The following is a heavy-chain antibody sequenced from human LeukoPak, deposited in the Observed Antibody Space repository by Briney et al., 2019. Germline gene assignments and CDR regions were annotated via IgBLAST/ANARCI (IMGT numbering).Heavy chain of an antibody. CDR3: ARDQGAAAAGSDY. Sequence: GGSLGLSCAASGFTFSDYYMSWIRQAPGKGLEWVSYISSSGSTIYYADSVKGRFTISRDNAKNSLYLQMNSLGAEDTAVYYCARDQGAAAAGSDYWGQGTLVTVSS. J-gene: IGHJ4*02. CDR2: ISSSGSTI. D-gene: IGHD6-13*01. V-gene: IGHV3-11*01. CDR1: GFTFSDYY.